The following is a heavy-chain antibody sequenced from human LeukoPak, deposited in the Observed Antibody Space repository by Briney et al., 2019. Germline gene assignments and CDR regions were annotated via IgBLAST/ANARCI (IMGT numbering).Heavy chain of an antibody. Sequence: SETLSLTCAVYGGSFSGYYWSWIRQPPGKGLEWIGEINHSGSTNYNPSLKSRVTISVGTSKNQFSLKLSSVTAADTAVYYCAGSSGTSHGYWGQGTLVTVSS. J-gene: IGHJ4*02. D-gene: IGHD6-19*01. CDR2: INHSGST. CDR3: AGSSGTSHGY. V-gene: IGHV4-34*01. CDR1: GGSFSGYY.